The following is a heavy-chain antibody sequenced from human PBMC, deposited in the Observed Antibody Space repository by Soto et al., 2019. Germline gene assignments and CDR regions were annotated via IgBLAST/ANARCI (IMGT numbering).Heavy chain of an antibody. J-gene: IGHJ3*02. V-gene: IGHV3-7*03. CDR1: GFTFSGYW. CDR3: ASRGRRSGNYADAFDI. Sequence: GGSLRLSCAASGFTFSGYWMSWARQAPGKGREWVANIKQDGSENYFVDSVKGRFTISRDNAKNSLYLQMNSLKSDDTAVYYCASRGRRSGNYADAFDIWGQGTMVTVSS. CDR2: IKQDGSEN. D-gene: IGHD1-26*01.